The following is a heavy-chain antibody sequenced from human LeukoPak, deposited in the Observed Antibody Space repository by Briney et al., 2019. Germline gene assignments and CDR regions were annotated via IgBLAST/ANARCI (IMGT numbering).Heavy chain of an antibody. CDR2: IYYSGST. CDR1: GGSISSSSYY. CDR3: ARVDYGYCSSTSCYRPPYYFDY. J-gene: IGHJ4*02. V-gene: IGHV4-39*01. Sequence: SETLSLTCTVSGGSISSSSYYWGWIRQPPGKGLEWIGSIYYSGSTYYNPSLKSRVTISVDTSKNQFSLKLSSVTAADTAVYYCARVDYGYCSSTSCYRPPYYFDYWGQGTLVTVSS. D-gene: IGHD2-2*03.